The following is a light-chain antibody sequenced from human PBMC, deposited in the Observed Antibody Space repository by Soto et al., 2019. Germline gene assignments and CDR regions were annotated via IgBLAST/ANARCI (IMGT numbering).Light chain of an antibody. J-gene: IGKJ1*01. CDR3: HQYNNWPSWT. Sequence: EIVLTQSPGTLSLSPGERATLSCRASQSVSSSYLAWYQQKPGQAPRLLIYGASSRATGIPDRFSGSGSGTDFTLTISRLEPEDFAIYYCHQYNNWPSWTFGQGTKVDIK. CDR1: QSVSSSY. CDR2: GAS. V-gene: IGKV3-20*01.